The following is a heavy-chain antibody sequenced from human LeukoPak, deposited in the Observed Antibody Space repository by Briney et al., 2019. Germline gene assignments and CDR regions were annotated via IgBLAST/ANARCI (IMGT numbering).Heavy chain of an antibody. D-gene: IGHD2-2*01. CDR3: AKDGCSSCYHWDAFDI. J-gene: IGHJ3*02. Sequence: PGGSLRLSCAASGFPFSSYAMSWVRQAPGKGLEWVSAISGSGGSTYYADSVKGWFTISRDNSKNTLYLQMNSLRAEDTAVYYCAKDGCSSCYHWDAFDIWGQGTMVTVSS. V-gene: IGHV3-23*01. CDR1: GFPFSSYA. CDR2: ISGSGGST.